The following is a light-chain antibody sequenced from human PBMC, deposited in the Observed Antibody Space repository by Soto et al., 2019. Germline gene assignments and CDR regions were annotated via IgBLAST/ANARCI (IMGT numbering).Light chain of an antibody. Sequence: DIVMTQSPATLSVAPGEIVTFSFRASQGVSRKLAWYQHKPGQAPRLLISGASTGATGIPARFSGSGSGTDLTLTISSLEPEDFAVYYCQQRSNWPLTFGQGTKVDIK. CDR1: QGVSRK. J-gene: IGKJ1*01. V-gene: IGKV3-11*01. CDR2: GAS. CDR3: QQRSNWPLT.